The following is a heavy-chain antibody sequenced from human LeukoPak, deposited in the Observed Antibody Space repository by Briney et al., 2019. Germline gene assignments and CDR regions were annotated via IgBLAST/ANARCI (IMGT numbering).Heavy chain of an antibody. Sequence: PSETLSLTCTVSGGSIGTYYWSWIRQPAGKGLEWIGRIYTSGNTKYNPSLKSRVTISVDTSKNQSSLKLTSLTAADTAIYYCARDSGRRGYPEYSFDYWGQGTLVTVSS. J-gene: IGHJ4*02. V-gene: IGHV4-4*07. CDR3: ARDSGRRGYPEYSFDY. D-gene: IGHD3-10*01. CDR2: IYTSGNT. CDR1: GGSIGTYY.